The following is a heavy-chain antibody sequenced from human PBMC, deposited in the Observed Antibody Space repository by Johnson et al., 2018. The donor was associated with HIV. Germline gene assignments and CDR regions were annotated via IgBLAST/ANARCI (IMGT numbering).Heavy chain of an antibody. CDR3: ARHAGGDFTYGLFQH. Sequence: VQLVESGGGLVQPGGSLRLSCAASGFTFSSYWMSWVRQAPGKGLEWVSGINWNGGSTGYADSVKGRFTISRDNAKNSLYFQMNGLREEDTALYYCARHAGGDFTYGLFQHGGRGTLVTVSS. J-gene: IGHJ1*01. D-gene: IGHD4-17*01. CDR1: GFTFSSYW. CDR2: INWNGGST. V-gene: IGHV3-20*04.